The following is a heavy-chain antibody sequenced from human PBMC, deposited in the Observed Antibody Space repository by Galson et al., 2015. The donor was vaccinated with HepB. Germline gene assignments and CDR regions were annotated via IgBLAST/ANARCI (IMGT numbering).Heavy chain of an antibody. V-gene: IGHV4-39*02. Sequence: ETLSLTCTVSGGSISTSAYYWGWIRQPPGKGLEWLGSFYYSGKIYYNPSLKSRVTISMDTSKNHLSLRLTSVTAADTAVYYCATILGATETGYFYGMDVWGQGTTVIVSS. CDR2: FYYSGKI. D-gene: IGHD1-26*01. CDR3: ATILGATETGYFYGMDV. J-gene: IGHJ6*02. CDR1: GGSISTSAYY.